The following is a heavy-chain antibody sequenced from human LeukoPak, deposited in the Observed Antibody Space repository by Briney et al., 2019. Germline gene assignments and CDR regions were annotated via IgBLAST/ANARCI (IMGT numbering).Heavy chain of an antibody. V-gene: IGHV3-23*01. CDR1: GFTFSSYG. D-gene: IGHD3-22*01. CDR2: ISGSGGST. CDR3: ATRAFTMIVVVIPYYMGV. Sequence: GGSLRLSCAASGFTFSSYGMSWVRQAPGKGLEWVSAISGSGGSTYYADSVKGRFTISRDNSKNTLYLQMNSLRAEDTAVYYCATRAFTMIVVVIPYYMGVWGKGTTVTISS. J-gene: IGHJ6*03.